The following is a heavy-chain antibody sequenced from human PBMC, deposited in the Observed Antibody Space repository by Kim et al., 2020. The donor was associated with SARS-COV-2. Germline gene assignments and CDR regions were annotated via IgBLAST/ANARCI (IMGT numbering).Heavy chain of an antibody. V-gene: IGHV3-23*01. Sequence: GGSLRLSCKVSGFTFSTYAMGWVRQAPEKGLEWVSSISNTGATSDYTDSVKGRFTISRDNSRNTLYLQMDSLRVEDTAIYYCAKAIVTRNGNPDYWGQGALVTVSS. J-gene: IGHJ4*02. CDR1: GFTFSTYA. CDR3: AKAIVTRNGNPDY. D-gene: IGHD2-8*01. CDR2: ISNTGATS.